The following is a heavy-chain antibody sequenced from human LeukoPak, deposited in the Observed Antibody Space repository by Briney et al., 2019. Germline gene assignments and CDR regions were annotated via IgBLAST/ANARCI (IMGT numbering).Heavy chain of an antibody. D-gene: IGHD1-26*01. CDR2: INPSGGIT. J-gene: IGHJ4*02. CDR1: GYTFTNYY. V-gene: IGHV1-46*01. Sequence: ASVKVSCKASGYTFTNYYMHWVRQAPGQGLEWMGIINPSGGITNYAQKFQGRVTMTRDMSTSTVYMELSSLRSEDTAVYYCARVSVGATMLAYFAYWGQGTLVTVSS. CDR3: ARVSVGATMLAYFAY.